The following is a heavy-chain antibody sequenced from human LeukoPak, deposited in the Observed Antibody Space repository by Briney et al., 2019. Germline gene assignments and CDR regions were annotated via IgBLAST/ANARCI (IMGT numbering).Heavy chain of an antibody. V-gene: IGHV3-53*01. CDR3: ARTYYYDSSGYSFDY. Sequence: PGGSLRLSCAASGFTVSSNYMSWVRQAPGKGLEWVSVIYSGGSTYYADSVKGRFTISRDNSKNTLYLQMNSLRAGDTAVYYCARTYYYDSSGYSFDYWGQGTLVTVSS. CDR1: GFTVSSNY. J-gene: IGHJ4*02. CDR2: IYSGGST. D-gene: IGHD3-22*01.